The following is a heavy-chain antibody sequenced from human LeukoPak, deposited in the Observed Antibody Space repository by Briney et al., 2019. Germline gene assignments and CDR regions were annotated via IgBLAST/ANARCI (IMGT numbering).Heavy chain of an antibody. J-gene: IGHJ4*02. CDR1: GFSLSTSGVG. Sequence: SGPTLVKPTQTLTLTCTFSGFSLSTSGVGVGWIRQPPGKALEWLALIYWGDDKRYSPSLKSRLTITKDTSKNQVVLTMTNMDPVDTATYYCAHSLYYYGSGSYYNWYYFDYWGQGTLVTVSS. V-gene: IGHV2-5*02. CDR2: IYWGDDK. D-gene: IGHD3-10*01. CDR3: AHSLYYYGSGSYYNWYYFDY.